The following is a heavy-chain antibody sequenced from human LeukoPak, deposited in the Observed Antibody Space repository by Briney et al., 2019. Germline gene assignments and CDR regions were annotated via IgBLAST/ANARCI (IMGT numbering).Heavy chain of an antibody. CDR1: GFTFSNYA. Sequence: GGSLRLSCAASGFTFSNYAMTWVRQAPGKGLEGVSGISGSGGNTYYADSVKGRFTISRDNSKKTLHLQMNSLRAEDTAVYYCAKGGRDTGGNWFDPWGQGTLVTVSS. CDR3: AKGGRDTGGNWFDP. CDR2: ISGSGGNT. J-gene: IGHJ5*02. V-gene: IGHV3-23*01. D-gene: IGHD2-8*02.